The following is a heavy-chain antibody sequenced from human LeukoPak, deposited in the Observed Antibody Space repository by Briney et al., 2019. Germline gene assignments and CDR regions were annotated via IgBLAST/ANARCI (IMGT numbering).Heavy chain of an antibody. J-gene: IGHJ4*02. D-gene: IGHD1-26*01. Sequence: PSETLSLTCNVSGYSISSGYYWGWIRQPPGKGLEWIGSIYHSGSTYYNPSLKSRVTISVDTSKNQFSLKLSSVTAADTAVYYCARHRWELLSNFDYWGQGTLVTVSS. CDR2: IYHSGST. CDR3: ARHRWELLSNFDY. CDR1: GYSISSGYY. V-gene: IGHV4-38-2*02.